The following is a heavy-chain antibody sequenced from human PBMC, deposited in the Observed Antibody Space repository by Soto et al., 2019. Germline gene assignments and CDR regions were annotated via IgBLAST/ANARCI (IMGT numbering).Heavy chain of an antibody. V-gene: IGHV3-33*01. CDR3: ARETSVSSGWYYDAFDI. J-gene: IGHJ3*02. Sequence: GGSLRLSCAASGFTFSSYGMHWVRQAPGKGLEWVAVIWYDGSNKYYADSVKGRFTISRDNSKNTLYLKMNSLRAEDTAVYYCARETSVSSGWYYDAFDIWGQGTMVTVSS. CDR2: IWYDGSNK. D-gene: IGHD6-19*01. CDR1: GFTFSSYG.